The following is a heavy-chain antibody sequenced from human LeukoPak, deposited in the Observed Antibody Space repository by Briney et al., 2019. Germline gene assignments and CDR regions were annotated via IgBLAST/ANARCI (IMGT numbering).Heavy chain of an antibody. CDR3: ARGPHFYDSSGYYDRWFDP. Sequence: PGGSLRLSCAASGFTFSSYSMNWVRQAPGKGLEWVSSISSSSSSYIYYADSVKGRFTISRDNAKNSLYLQMNSLRAEDTAVYYCARGPHFYDSSGYYDRWFDPWGQGTLVTVSS. V-gene: IGHV3-21*01. J-gene: IGHJ5*02. CDR1: GFTFSSYS. D-gene: IGHD3-22*01. CDR2: ISSSSSSYI.